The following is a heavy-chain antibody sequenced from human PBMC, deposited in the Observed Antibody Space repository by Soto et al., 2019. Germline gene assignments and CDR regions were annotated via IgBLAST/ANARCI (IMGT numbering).Heavy chain of an antibody. CDR1: GGTFSSYA. CDR3: ARNPSRRYYFDY. CDR2: IIPIFGTA. Sequence: SVKVSCKASGGTFSSYAISWVRQAPGQGLEWMGGIIPIFGTANYAQKFQGRVTITADESTSTAYMELSSLRSEDTAVYYCARNPSRRYYFDYWGQGTLVTVSS. V-gene: IGHV1-69*13. J-gene: IGHJ4*02. D-gene: IGHD6-6*01.